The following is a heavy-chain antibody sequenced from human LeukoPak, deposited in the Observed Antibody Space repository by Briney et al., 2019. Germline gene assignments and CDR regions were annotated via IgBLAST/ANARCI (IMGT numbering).Heavy chain of an antibody. D-gene: IGHD6-13*01. Sequence: ASVKVSCKASGYTFTSYAMNWVRQAPGQGLEWMGWINTNTGNPTYAQGFTGRFVFSLDTSVSTAYLQISSLKAEDTAVYYCARDRTGAAAENYYYYYMGVWGKGTTVTVSS. CDR2: INTNTGNP. V-gene: IGHV7-4-1*02. J-gene: IGHJ6*03. CDR3: ARDRTGAAAENYYYYYMGV. CDR1: GYTFTSYA.